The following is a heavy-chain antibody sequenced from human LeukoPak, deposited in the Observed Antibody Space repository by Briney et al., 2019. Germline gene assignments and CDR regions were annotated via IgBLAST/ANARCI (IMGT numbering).Heavy chain of an antibody. V-gene: IGHV1-69*06. CDR2: IIPIFGTA. CDR3: ATEIPYYDYVWGSYHLDY. CDR1: GGTFSSYA. J-gene: IGHJ4*02. Sequence: ASVKVSCKASGGTFSSYAISWVRQAPGQGLEWMGGIIPIFGTANYAQKFQGRVTMTEDTSTDTAYMELSSLRSEDTAVYYCATEIPYYDYVWGSYHLDYWGQGTLVTVSS. D-gene: IGHD3-16*02.